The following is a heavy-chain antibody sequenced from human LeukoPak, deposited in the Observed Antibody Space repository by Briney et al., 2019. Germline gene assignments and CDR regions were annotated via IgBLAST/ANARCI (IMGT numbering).Heavy chain of an antibody. CDR1: GFTFSSYE. Sequence: GGSLRLSCAAFGFTFSSYEMNWVRQAPGKGLEWVSYISSSGSTIYYADSVKGRFTISRDNAKNSLYLQMNSLRAEDTAVYYCAKDATAAVGTVYMDVWGKGTTVTISS. CDR2: ISSSGSTI. CDR3: AKDATAAVGTVYMDV. D-gene: IGHD6-13*01. V-gene: IGHV3-48*03. J-gene: IGHJ6*03.